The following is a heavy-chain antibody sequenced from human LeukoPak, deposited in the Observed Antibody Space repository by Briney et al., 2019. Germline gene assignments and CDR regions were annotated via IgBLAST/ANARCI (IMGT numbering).Heavy chain of an antibody. CDR2: IKQDGSEK. CDR1: GFTFSSYW. V-gene: IGHV3-7*03. Sequence: GGSLRLSCAASGFTFSSYWMSWVRQAPGKGLEWVANIKQDGSEKYYGDSVKGRFTISRDNAKNSLYLQMNSLRAEDTALYYCAKDPGIAVAGTSYFDYWGQGTLVTVSS. CDR3: AKDPGIAVAGTSYFDY. J-gene: IGHJ4*02. D-gene: IGHD6-19*01.